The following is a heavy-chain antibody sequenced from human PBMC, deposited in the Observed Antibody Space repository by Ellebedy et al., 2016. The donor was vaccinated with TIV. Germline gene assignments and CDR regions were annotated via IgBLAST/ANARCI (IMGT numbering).Heavy chain of an antibody. J-gene: IGHJ6*02. V-gene: IGHV4-59*01. CDR1: GGSISSYY. CDR2: IYYSGST. Sequence: SETLSLTCTVSGGSISSYYWSWIRQPPGKGLEWIGYIYYSGSTNYNPSLKSRVTISVDTSKNQFSLKLSSVTAADTAVYYCARGSDYYYYGMDVWGQGTTVTVSS. CDR3: ARGSDYYYYGMDV.